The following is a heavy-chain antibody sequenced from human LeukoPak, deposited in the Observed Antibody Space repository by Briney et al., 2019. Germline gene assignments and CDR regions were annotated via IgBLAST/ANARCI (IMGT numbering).Heavy chain of an antibody. CDR3: AKDRLKSSGWYFYYFDY. J-gene: IGHJ4*02. Sequence: GGSLRLSCAASGFTLSGYAMSWVRQAPGKGLEWVSAISGSGGSTYYADSVKGRFTISRDNSKNTLYLQMNSLRAEDTAVYYCAKDRLKSSGWYFYYFDYWGQGTLVTVSS. V-gene: IGHV3-23*01. CDR2: ISGSGGST. CDR1: GFTLSGYA. D-gene: IGHD6-19*01.